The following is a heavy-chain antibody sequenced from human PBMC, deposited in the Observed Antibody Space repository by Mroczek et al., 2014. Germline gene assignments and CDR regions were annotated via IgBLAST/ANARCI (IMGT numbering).Heavy chain of an antibody. CDR2: IYYSGST. CDR3: ARTPPSRVIAGVSYFDY. CDR1: GGSISSYY. D-gene: IGHD3-22*01. V-gene: IGHV4-59*01. Sequence: QVQLQQWGPGLVKPSETLSLTCTVSGGSISSYYWSWIRQPPGKGLEWIGYIYYSGSTNYNPSLKSRVTISVDTSKNQFSLKLSSVTAADTAVYYCARTPPSRVIAGVSYFDYWGQGTLVTVSS. J-gene: IGHJ4*02.